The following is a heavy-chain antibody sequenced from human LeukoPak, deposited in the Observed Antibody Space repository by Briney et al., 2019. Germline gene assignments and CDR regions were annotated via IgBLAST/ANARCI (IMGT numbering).Heavy chain of an antibody. CDR3: ARDRAANQDWVEFDP. Sequence: PGGSLRPSCVASGFTFSSFAMSWVRQAPGKGLEWVGLIRDSGEAFYADFARGRFAISRDESENTLYLQMNSLRVEDTAVYFCARDRAANQDWVEFDPWGQGTPVIVSS. J-gene: IGHJ5*02. V-gene: IGHV3-66*03. CDR1: GFTFSSFA. D-gene: IGHD3/OR15-3a*01. CDR2: IRDSGEA.